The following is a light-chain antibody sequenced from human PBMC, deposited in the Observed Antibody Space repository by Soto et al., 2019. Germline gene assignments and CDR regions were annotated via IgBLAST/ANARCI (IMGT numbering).Light chain of an antibody. V-gene: IGKV3-15*01. CDR1: QSVSSK. CDR3: QPYNDWFSIT. Sequence: EIVMTQSPATLSVSPGERAALSCRASQSVSSKLAWYRQRPGQAPRLVIYDTSTRATGVPARFSGSGAGTEFTLTLSSLQSEDFGVYYCQPYNDWFSITFGQGTRLEI. J-gene: IGKJ5*01. CDR2: DTS.